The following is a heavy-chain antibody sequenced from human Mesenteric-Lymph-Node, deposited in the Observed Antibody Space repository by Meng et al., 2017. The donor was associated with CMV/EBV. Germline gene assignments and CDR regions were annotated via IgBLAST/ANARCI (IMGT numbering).Heavy chain of an antibody. D-gene: IGHD3-22*01. CDR2: SNAGNGNT. V-gene: IGHV1-3*02. Sequence: ASVKVSCKASGYTFTSYAMHWVRQAPGQRLEWMGWSNAGNGNTKYSQEFQGRVTITRDTSASTAYMELSSLRSEDMAVYYCARESGGLGMIVVVIPYYFDYWGQGTLVTVSS. CDR3: ARESGGLGMIVVVIPYYFDY. CDR1: GYTFTSYA. J-gene: IGHJ4*02.